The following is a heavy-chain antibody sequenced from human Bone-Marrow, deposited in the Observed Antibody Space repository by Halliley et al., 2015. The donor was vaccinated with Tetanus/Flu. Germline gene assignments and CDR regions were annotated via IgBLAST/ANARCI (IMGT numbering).Heavy chain of an antibody. V-gene: IGHV4-34*01. CDR2: INHRGST. CDR3: MLMGTAMVKALDY. J-gene: IGHJ4*02. Sequence: TLSLTCAVYGGSFSGYYWSWIRQPPGKGLEWIGEINHRGSTNYNPSLKSRVTISVDTSKNQFSLKLSSVAAADTAVYYCMLMGTAMVKALDYWGQGTLVTVSS. D-gene: IGHD5-18*01. CDR1: GGSFSGYY.